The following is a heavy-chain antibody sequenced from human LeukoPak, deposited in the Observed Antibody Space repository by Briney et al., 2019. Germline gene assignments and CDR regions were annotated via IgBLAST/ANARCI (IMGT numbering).Heavy chain of an antibody. V-gene: IGHV1-24*01. CDR3: ARSSIAAGLDAFDI. CDR1: GYTLTELS. CDR2: FDPEDGET. J-gene: IGHJ3*02. D-gene: IGHD6-13*01. Sequence: GASVKVSCKVSGYTLTELSMHWVRQAPGKGLEWMGGFDPEDGETIYAQKFQGRVTMTEDTSTDTAYMELSSLRSDDTAVYYCARSSIAAGLDAFDIWGQGTMVTVSS.